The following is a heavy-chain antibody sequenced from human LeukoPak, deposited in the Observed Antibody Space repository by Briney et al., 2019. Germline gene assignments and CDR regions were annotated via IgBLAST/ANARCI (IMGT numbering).Heavy chain of an antibody. D-gene: IGHD1-26*01. J-gene: IGHJ3*02. CDR2: IYSGGST. CDR1: GFTVSSNY. Sequence: GGSLRLSCAASGFTVSSNYMSWVRQAPGKGLEWVSIIYSGGSTFYADSVKGRFTISRDNSKNTLYLQMNSLRAGDTAVYYCARGGSYLSAFDIWGQGTMVTVSS. CDR3: ARGGSYLSAFDI. V-gene: IGHV3-53*01.